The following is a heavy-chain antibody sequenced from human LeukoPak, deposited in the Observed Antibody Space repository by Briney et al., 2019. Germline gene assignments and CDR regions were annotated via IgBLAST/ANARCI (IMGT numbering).Heavy chain of an antibody. V-gene: IGHV1-8*03. CDR1: GYTFTSYD. Sequence: ASVKVSCKASGYTFTSYDINWVRQATGQGLEWMGWMNPNSGNTGYAQKFQSRVTITRNTSISTAYMELSSLRSEDTAVYYCARGVVPAAAPDAFDIWGQGTMVTVSS. D-gene: IGHD2-2*01. J-gene: IGHJ3*02. CDR3: ARGVVPAAAPDAFDI. CDR2: MNPNSGNT.